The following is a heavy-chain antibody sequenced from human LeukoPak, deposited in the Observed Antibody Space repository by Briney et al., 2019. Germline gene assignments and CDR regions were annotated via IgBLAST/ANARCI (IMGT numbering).Heavy chain of an antibody. D-gene: IGHD5-12*01. CDR1: GGTFNSYA. CDR3: ASPPRYRAYERRYGMDV. CDR2: IIPIFGTT. Sequence: GSSVKVSCKASGGTFNSYAISWVRQAPGQGLEWMGGIIPIFGTTNYAQKFQGRVTITADESTSTAYMELSSLRSEDTAMYYCASPPRYRAYERRYGMDVWGKGTTVIVSS. J-gene: IGHJ6*04. V-gene: IGHV1-69*01.